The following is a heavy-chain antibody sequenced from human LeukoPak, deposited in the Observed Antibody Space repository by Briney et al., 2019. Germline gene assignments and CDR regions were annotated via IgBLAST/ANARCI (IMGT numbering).Heavy chain of an antibody. D-gene: IGHD3-22*01. V-gene: IGHV1-2*04. J-gene: IGHJ3*02. CDR2: INPNSGGT. CDR3: ARDHTYYYDSSGYYYRGAFDI. Sequence: PSASVKVSCKASGYTFTSYDINWVRQATGQGLEWMGWINPNSGGTNYAQKFQGWVTMTRDTSISTAYMELSRLRSDDTAVYYCARDHTYYYDSSGYYYRGAFDIWGQGTMVTVSS. CDR1: GYTFTSYD.